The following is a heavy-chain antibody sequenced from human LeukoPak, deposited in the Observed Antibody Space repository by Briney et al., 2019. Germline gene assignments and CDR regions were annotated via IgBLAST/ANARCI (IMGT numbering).Heavy chain of an antibody. D-gene: IGHD3-16*02. CDR3: ARLPYDYVWGSYRHREDY. Sequence: SETLSLTCAVYGGSFSGYYWSWIRQPPGKGLEWIGEINHSGSTNYNPSLKSRVTISVDTSKNQFSLKLSSVTAADTAVYYCARLPYDYVWGSYRHREDYWGQGTLVTVSS. CDR1: GGSFSGYY. V-gene: IGHV4-34*01. J-gene: IGHJ4*02. CDR2: INHSGST.